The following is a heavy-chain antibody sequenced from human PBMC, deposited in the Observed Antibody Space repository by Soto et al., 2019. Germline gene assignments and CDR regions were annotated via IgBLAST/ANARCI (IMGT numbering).Heavy chain of an antibody. CDR1: GGSISSSNW. J-gene: IGHJ6*02. D-gene: IGHD3-9*01. Sequence: SETLSLTCAVSGGSISSSNWWSWVRQPPGKGLEWIGEIYHIGSTNYNPSLRSRATISVDKSKDQFSLKVNSVTAADTAVYFCASLRQYNGMEVWGQGTTVTVSS. CDR3: ASLRQYNGMEV. V-gene: IGHV4-4*02. CDR2: IYHIGST.